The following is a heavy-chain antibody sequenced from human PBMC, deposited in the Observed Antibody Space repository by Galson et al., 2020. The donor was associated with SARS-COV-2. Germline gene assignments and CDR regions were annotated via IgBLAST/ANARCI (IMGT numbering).Heavy chain of an antibody. CDR2: IDPSDSYT. D-gene: IGHD3-22*01. CDR1: GYSFTSYW. CDR3: AGGGKYYYDSSGYSEYFQH. Sequence: KIGESLKISCKGSGYSFTSYWISWVRQMPGKGLEWMGRIDPSDSYTNYSPSFQGHVTISADKSISTAYLQWSSLKASDTAMYYCAGGGKYYYDSSGYSEYFQHWGQGTLVTVSS. J-gene: IGHJ1*01. V-gene: IGHV5-10-1*01.